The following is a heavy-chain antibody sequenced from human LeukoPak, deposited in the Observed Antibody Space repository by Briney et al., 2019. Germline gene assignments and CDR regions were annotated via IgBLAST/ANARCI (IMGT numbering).Heavy chain of an antibody. D-gene: IGHD3-10*01. CDR3: ARGRTVRGVIKFYYYMDV. CDR2: HSHSGSA. CDR1: GASVSGSAYY. V-gene: IGHV4-39*07. Sequence: SETLSLTCTVSGASVSGSAYYWGWIRQPPGKGLEWIGTHSHSGSAYYNPSLRSRITMSLDTSENQLSLKLYSVTAADTAVYYCARGRTVRGVIKFYYYMDVWGKGTTVTVSS. J-gene: IGHJ6*03.